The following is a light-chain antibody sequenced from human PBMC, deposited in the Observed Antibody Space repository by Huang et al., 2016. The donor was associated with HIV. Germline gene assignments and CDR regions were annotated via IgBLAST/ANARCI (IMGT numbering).Light chain of an antibody. CDR2: GAS. V-gene: IGKV1-39*01. Sequence: DIQMVQSPSSLSASVGDTVTITCRASQSISSDLNWYQQKPGKAPKLLIYGASSLQSGVPSRFSGSGSGTDFTLTISSLQPEDSATYYCQQDYNTPKTFGQGTKVEIK. J-gene: IGKJ1*01. CDR3: QQDYNTPKT. CDR1: QSISSD.